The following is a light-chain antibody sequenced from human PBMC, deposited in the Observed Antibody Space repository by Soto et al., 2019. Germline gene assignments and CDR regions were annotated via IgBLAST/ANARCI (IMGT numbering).Light chain of an antibody. Sequence: QSALTQPASVSGSPGQSITISCSGTSSDVGGYNYVFWYQHHPGKAPKLMIYDVSNRPSGVSNRFSGSKSGNTASLTISGLQAEDEADYYCSSYTSSSTDVFGTGTKVTGL. CDR2: DVS. CDR3: SSYTSSSTDV. CDR1: SSDVGGYNY. J-gene: IGLJ1*01. V-gene: IGLV2-14*03.